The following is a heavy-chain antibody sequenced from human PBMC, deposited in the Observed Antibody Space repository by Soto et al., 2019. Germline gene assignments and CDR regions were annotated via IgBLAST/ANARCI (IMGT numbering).Heavy chain of an antibody. CDR2: TRNKANSYTT. Sequence: GGSLRLSCAASGFTFSDHYMDWVRQAPGKGLEWVGRTRNKANSYTTEYAASVKGRFTISRDDSKNSLYLQMNSLKTEDTAVYYCARAPLGDYDAFDIWGQGTMVTVSS. D-gene: IGHD1-26*01. J-gene: IGHJ3*02. V-gene: IGHV3-72*01. CDR1: GFTFSDHY. CDR3: ARAPLGDYDAFDI.